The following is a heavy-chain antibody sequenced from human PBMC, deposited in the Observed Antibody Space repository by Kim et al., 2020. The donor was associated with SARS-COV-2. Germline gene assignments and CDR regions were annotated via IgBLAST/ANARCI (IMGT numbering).Heavy chain of an antibody. J-gene: IGHJ6*03. CDR3: AKDPSGDLRYSYFYMDV. V-gene: IGHV3-23*01. CDR1: GFTFSSYA. CDR2: ISGSGGST. D-gene: IGHD6-6*01. Sequence: GGSLRLSCAASGFTFSSYAMSWVRQAPGMGLEWVSAISGSGGSTYYADSVKGRFTISRDNSKSTLYLQMNSLRAEDTAVYYCAKDPSGDLRYSYFYMDVWGKGTTVTVSS.